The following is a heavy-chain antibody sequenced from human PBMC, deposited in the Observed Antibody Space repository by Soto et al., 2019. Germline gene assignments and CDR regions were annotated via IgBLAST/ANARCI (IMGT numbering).Heavy chain of an antibody. CDR2: INTSGGNT. CDR1: GFTFSNYA. CDR3: ANRGKYYFDY. Sequence: EVQLLESGGGLVQPGGSLRLSCAASGFTFSNYAMSWVRQAPGKGLGWVSTINTSGGNTYFADSVKGRFTISRDNSKNTLYPQMNSLRDEDTAIYYCANRGKYYFDYWGQGILVTVSS. V-gene: IGHV3-23*01. J-gene: IGHJ4*02.